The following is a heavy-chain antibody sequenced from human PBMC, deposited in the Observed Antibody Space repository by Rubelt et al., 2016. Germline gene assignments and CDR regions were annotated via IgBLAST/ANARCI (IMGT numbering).Heavy chain of an antibody. CDR3: AKYYGSESYSIDY. D-gene: IGHD3-10*01. CDR1: GGSFSGYY. J-gene: IGHJ4*02. CDR2: INHSGST. V-gene: IGHV4-34*01. Sequence: QVQLQQWGAGLLKPSETLSLTCAVYGGSFSGYYWSWIRQPPGKGLEWIGEINHSGSTNYNPSLQSRGTVSVATSKKQLSLKLGSVTAADTAVYYCAKYYGSESYSIDYWCQGTLVTVSS.